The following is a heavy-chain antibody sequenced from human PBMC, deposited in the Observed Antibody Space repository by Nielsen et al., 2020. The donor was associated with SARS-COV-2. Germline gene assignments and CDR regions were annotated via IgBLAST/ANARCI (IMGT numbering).Heavy chain of an antibody. D-gene: IGHD4-17*01. V-gene: IGHV4-59*01. J-gene: IGHJ3*02. CDR1: GGSISDDY. CDR2: IYYNGNT. CDR3: ARDYFGDYLDGFDI. Sequence: SETLSLTCTVSGGSISDDYWSWIRQPPGRGLEWIGYIYYNGNTNYNPSLKSRVTISVDTSKKNFSLKLSSVTAADTAVYYCARDYFGDYLDGFDIWGQGTMVTVSS.